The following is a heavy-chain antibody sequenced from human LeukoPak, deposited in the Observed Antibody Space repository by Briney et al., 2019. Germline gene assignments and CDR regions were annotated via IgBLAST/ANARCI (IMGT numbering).Heavy chain of an antibody. J-gene: IGHJ4*02. V-gene: IGHV4-59*01. D-gene: IGHD4-23*01. CDR2: IYYSGST. CDR1: GGSISSYY. Sequence: KASETPSLTCTVSGGSISSYYWSWIRQPPGKGLEWIGYIYYSGSTNYNPSLKSRVTISVDTSKNQFSLKLSSVTAADTAVYYCARIEDYGGNSVNYWGQGTLVTVSS. CDR3: ARIEDYGGNSVNY.